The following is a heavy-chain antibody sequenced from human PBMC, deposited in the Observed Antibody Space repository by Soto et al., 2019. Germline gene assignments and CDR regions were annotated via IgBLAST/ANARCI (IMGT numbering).Heavy chain of an antibody. CDR3: AREGSNTIFGVVIAYYGMDV. V-gene: IGHV1-8*01. D-gene: IGHD3-3*01. CDR1: GYTFTSYD. Sequence: QVQLVQSGAEVKKPGASVKVSCKASGYTFTSYDINWVRQATGQGLEWMGWMNPNSGNTGYAQKFQGRVTMTRNTSISTAYMELSSRRSEDTAVYDCAREGSNTIFGVVIAYYGMDVWGQGTTVTVSS. J-gene: IGHJ6*02. CDR2: MNPNSGNT.